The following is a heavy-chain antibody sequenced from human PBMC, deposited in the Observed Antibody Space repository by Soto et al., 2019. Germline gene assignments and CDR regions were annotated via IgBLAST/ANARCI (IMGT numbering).Heavy chain of an antibody. Sequence: QITLKESGPTLVKPTQTLTLTCTFSGFSLSTGGVGVGWIRQPPGKALEWLAVIYWDDDKLYSPSLKSRLTFTKDTSKNQVVLTMTNMDPVDTATYYCALSPYFGDKLDYWGQGTLVIVSS. D-gene: IGHD4-17*01. CDR3: ALSPYFGDKLDY. CDR2: IYWDDDK. CDR1: GFSLSTGGVG. J-gene: IGHJ4*02. V-gene: IGHV2-5*02.